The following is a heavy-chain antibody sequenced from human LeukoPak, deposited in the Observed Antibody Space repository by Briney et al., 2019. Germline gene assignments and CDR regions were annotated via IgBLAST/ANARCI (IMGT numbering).Heavy chain of an antibody. Sequence: SETLSLTCNVSGGSISSSSYYWGWIRQPPGKGLEWIGSLYYSGSAYYSPSLKSRVTISVDTSKNQFSLKLSSVTAADTAVYYCARRDFWSGYYHFDYWGQGTLVTVSS. D-gene: IGHD3-3*01. J-gene: IGHJ4*02. CDR3: ARRDFWSGYYHFDY. V-gene: IGHV4-39*01. CDR1: GGSISSSSYY. CDR2: LYYSGSA.